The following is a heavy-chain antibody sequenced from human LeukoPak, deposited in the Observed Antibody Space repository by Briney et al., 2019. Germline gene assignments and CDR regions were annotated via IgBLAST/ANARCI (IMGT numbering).Heavy chain of an antibody. V-gene: IGHV4-34*01. CDR1: GGSFSGYY. J-gene: IGHJ5*02. Sequence: PSETLSLTCAVYGGSFSGYYWSWIRQPPGKGLEWIGEINHSGSTNYNPSLKSRVTISVDTSKNQFSLKLSSVTAADTAVYYCARLRLRVPFDPWGQGTLVTVSS. D-gene: IGHD3-10*01. CDR2: INHSGST. CDR3: ARLRLRVPFDP.